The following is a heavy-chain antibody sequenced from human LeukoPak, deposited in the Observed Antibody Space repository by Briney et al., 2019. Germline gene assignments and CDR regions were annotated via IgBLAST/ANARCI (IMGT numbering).Heavy chain of an antibody. CDR1: GGSISSYY. D-gene: IGHD1-26*01. CDR3: ARLPVIVGAALEYYYYYMDV. V-gene: IGHV4-34*01. Sequence: SETLSLTCTVSGGSISSYYWSWIRQPPGKRLEWVGESNDSGGTNYNPSLKSRVTISADKSKNQVSLKLTSVTAADTAVYYCARLPVIVGAALEYYYYYMDVWGQGTTVTVSS. J-gene: IGHJ6*03. CDR2: SNDSGGT.